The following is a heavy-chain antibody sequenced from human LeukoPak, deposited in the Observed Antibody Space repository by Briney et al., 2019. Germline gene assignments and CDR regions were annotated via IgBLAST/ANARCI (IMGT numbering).Heavy chain of an antibody. CDR1: GFTFSSYS. CDR2: ISSSSSYI. CDR3: ARVGSSGWYPFGGLGDAFDI. D-gene: IGHD6-19*01. Sequence: PGGSLRLSCAASGFTFSSYSMNWVRQAPGKGLEWVTSISSSSSYIYYADSVKGRFTISRDNAKNSLYLQMNSLRAEDTAVYYCARVGSSGWYPFGGLGDAFDIWGQGTMVTVSS. V-gene: IGHV3-21*01. J-gene: IGHJ3*02.